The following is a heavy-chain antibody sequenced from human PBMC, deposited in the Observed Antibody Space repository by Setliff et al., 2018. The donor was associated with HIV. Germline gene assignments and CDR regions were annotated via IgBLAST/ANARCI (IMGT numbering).Heavy chain of an antibody. Sequence: ASETLSLTCTVSGGSISSGSYYWSWNRQPAGKGLEWIGHIYYSESTNYNPSLKSRVTISVDTSKNQFSLKLGSVTAADTAVYYCARRGTIFGNMRLINWFDPWGQGTLVTVSS. D-gene: IGHD3-3*01. J-gene: IGHJ5*02. CDR3: ARRGTIFGNMRLINWFDP. CDR2: IYYSEST. V-gene: IGHV4-61*09. CDR1: GGSISSGSYY.